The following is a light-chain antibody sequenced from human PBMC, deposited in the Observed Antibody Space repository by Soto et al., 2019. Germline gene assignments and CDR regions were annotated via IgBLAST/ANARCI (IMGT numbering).Light chain of an antibody. CDR3: QKYNSVPFT. CDR2: AAS. J-gene: IGKJ4*01. CDR1: QVISHF. V-gene: IGKV1-27*01. Sequence: IQMTQSPSSLSASVGDRVTITCRASQVISHFLAWYQQKPGKEPNLLIYAASTLQSGVPSRFSGSGSGTDFTLHISSLQSEDVATYYCQKYNSVPFTFGGGTKVQIK.